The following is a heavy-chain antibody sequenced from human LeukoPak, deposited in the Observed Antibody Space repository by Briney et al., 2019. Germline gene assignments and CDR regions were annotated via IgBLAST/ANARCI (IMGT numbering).Heavy chain of an antibody. J-gene: IGHJ6*03. D-gene: IGHD2-2*01. CDR3: ARGAGGTSSTGPLYYYYMDV. CDR1: GYTFTSYG. CDR2: ISAYNGNT. V-gene: IGHV1-18*01. Sequence: ASVKVSCKASGYTFTSYGISWVRQAPGQGLEWMGWISAYNGNTNYAQKFQGRVTMTRDTSISTAYMELSRLRSDDTAVYYCARGAGGTSSTGPLYYYYMDVWGKGTTVTVSS.